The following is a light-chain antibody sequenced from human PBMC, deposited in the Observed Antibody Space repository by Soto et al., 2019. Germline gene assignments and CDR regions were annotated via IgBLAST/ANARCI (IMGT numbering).Light chain of an antibody. J-gene: IGKJ3*01. CDR3: QQYNNWPFT. V-gene: IGKV3-15*01. CDR2: AAS. Sequence: EIVLTQSPGTLSLSPGERATLSCRASQAVSSNLAWYQQKPGQAPRLLIYAASTRAAGIPDRFSGSGSGTGFTLTITSLQSEDFAVYYCQQYNNWPFTFGPRTKVDIK. CDR1: QAVSSN.